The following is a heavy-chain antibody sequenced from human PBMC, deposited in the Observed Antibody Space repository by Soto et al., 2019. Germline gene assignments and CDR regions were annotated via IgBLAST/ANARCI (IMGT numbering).Heavy chain of an antibody. CDR2: IKSKTDGGTS. V-gene: IGHV3-15*01. Sequence: EVQLVESGGGLVKPGGSLRLSCAASGFTFSNAWMSWVRQAPGKGLEWVGRIKSKTDGGTSDYAAPVKGRFTISRDGSKNTLYLQMNSLKTEDTAVDYCTLGYCSGGSCYYYYYMDVGGKGTTVTV. D-gene: IGHD2-15*01. CDR1: GFTFSNAW. J-gene: IGHJ6*03. CDR3: TLGYCSGGSCYYYYYMDV.